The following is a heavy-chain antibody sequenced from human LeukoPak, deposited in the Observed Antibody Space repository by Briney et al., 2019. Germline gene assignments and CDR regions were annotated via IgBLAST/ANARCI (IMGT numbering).Heavy chain of an antibody. CDR2: ISSSGSTI. CDR1: GFTFSDYY. D-gene: IGHD3-9*01. J-gene: IGHJ3*02. Sequence: GGSLRLSCAASGFTFSDYYMSWIRQAPGKGLEWVSYISSSGSTIYYADSVKGRFTISRDNAKNSLYLQMNSLRAEDTAVYYCARVLVIGANDAFDIWGQGTMVTVSS. V-gene: IGHV3-11*04. CDR3: ARVLVIGANDAFDI.